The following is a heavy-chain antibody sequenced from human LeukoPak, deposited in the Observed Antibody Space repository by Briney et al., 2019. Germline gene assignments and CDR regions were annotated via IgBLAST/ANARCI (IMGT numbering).Heavy chain of an antibody. J-gene: IGHJ4*02. CDR2: IKEDGSET. V-gene: IGHV3-7*05. CDR3: AKVPTRVDTAIVLFDY. D-gene: IGHD5-18*01. CDR1: GFTFSSHW. Sequence: GGSLRLSCAASGFTFSSHWMTWVRQAPGEGLEWVANIKEDGSETYYVDSVKGRFTISRDNAKNSLYLQMNSLRAEDTAVYYCAKVPTRVDTAIVLFDYWGQGTLVTVSS.